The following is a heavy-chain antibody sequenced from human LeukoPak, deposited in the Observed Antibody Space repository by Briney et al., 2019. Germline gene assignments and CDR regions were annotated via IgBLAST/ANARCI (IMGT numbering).Heavy chain of an antibody. Sequence: GGSLRLSCAASGFVFSDYYMHWVRRAPGKGLVGVSHINGDGSNVNYADSVKGRFTISRDNAKNTLYLQMNSLRVEDTALYYCGRGKSPAAVDDWGQGTLVTVPS. CDR3: GRGKSPAAVDD. J-gene: IGHJ4*02. D-gene: IGHD2-2*01. CDR2: INGDGSNV. CDR1: GFVFSDYY. V-gene: IGHV3-74*01.